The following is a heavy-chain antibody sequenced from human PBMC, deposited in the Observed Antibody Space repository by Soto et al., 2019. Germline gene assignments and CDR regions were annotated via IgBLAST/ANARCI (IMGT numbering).Heavy chain of an antibody. CDR2: IYPGDSDT. J-gene: IGHJ4*02. CDR3: ARLKRDGHNYSPLYY. V-gene: IGHV5-51*01. Sequence: GQSLMISCKGFGYSFTSYWIGWVRQMPGKGLEWMGIIYPGDSDTRYSPSFQGQVTISADKSISTAYLQWSSLNASETAMYYCARLKRDGHNYSPLYYWGQGTLVTVSS. D-gene: IGHD5-12*01. CDR1: GYSFTSYW.